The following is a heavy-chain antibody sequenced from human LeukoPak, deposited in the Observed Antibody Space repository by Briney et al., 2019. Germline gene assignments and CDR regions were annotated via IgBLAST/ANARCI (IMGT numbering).Heavy chain of an antibody. CDR1: GGSIYISNYF. Sequence: SETLSLTCTVSGGSIYISNYFWAWIRQPPGKGLEWIGTISYSASTYYNPSLKSRVTISVDTSKNQFSLKLSSVTAADTAVYYCARQRLGELSLPNYQIDYWGQGTLVTVSS. CDR3: ARQRLGELSLPNYQIDY. D-gene: IGHD3-16*02. J-gene: IGHJ4*02. CDR2: ISYSAST. V-gene: IGHV4-39*01.